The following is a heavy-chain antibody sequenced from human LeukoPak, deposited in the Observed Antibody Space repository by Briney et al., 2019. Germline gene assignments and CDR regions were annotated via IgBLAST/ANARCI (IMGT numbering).Heavy chain of an antibody. V-gene: IGHV1-18*01. CDR3: AREDSSGSFDY. D-gene: IGHD3-22*01. CDR2: ISAYNGNT. CDR1: GYTFTSYG. Sequence: ASVKVPCKASGYTFTSYGISWVRQAPGQGLEWMGWISAYNGNTNYAQKPQGRVTMTTDTSTSTAYMELRSLRSDDTAVYYCAREDSSGSFDYWGQGTLVTVSS. J-gene: IGHJ4*02.